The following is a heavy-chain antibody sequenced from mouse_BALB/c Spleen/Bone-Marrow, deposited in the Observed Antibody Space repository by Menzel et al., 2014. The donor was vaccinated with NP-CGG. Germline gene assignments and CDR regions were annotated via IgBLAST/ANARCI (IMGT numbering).Heavy chain of an antibody. Sequence: EVQLVESGGGLVQPGGSRKLSCAASGFTFSDYGMAWVRQAPGKGPEWVAFISNLAYSIYYADTVTGRFTISRENAKNTLYLEMSSLRPEDTAMYYCATIYYGNSYAMDYWGQGTTVTVSS. CDR3: ATIYYGNSYAMDY. V-gene: IGHV5-15*02. CDR2: ISNLAYSI. J-gene: IGHJ4*01. CDR1: GFTFSDYG. D-gene: IGHD2-1*01.